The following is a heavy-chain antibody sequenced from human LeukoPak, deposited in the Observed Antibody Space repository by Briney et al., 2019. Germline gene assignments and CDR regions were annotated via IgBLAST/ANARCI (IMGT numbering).Heavy chain of an antibody. D-gene: IGHD2-15*01. J-gene: IGHJ3*02. V-gene: IGHV4-59*01. CDR2: IYYSGST. CDR1: GGSIITYY. Sequence: SETLSLTCTVSGGSIITYYWSWIRQPPGKGLEWIGYIYYSGSTNYNPSLKSRVTISVDTSKNQFSLKLSSVTAADTAVYYCARADRSDAFDIWGQGTMVTVSS. CDR3: ARADRSDAFDI.